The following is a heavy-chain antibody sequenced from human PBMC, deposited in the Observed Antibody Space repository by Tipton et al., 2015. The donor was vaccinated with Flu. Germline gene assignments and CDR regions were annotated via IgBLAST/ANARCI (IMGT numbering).Heavy chain of an antibody. CDR2: IYYSGST. J-gene: IGHJ6*02. V-gene: IGHV4-31*03. D-gene: IGHD1-14*01. Sequence: TLSLTCTVSGGSISSGGYCWSWIRQHPGKGLEWIGYIYYSGSTYYNPSLKSRVTISVDTSKNQFSLKLSSVTAADTAVYYCARGRRLNRAPGQLDVWGQGTTVTVSS. CDR3: ARGRRLNRAPGQLDV. CDR1: GGSISSGGYC.